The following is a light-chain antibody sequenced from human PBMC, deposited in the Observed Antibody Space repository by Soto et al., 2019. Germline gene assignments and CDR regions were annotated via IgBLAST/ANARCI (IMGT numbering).Light chain of an antibody. CDR1: SSDINTYIY. CDR2: DVT. V-gene: IGLV2-14*03. J-gene: IGLJ1*01. CDR3: SSYTISTLV. Sequence: QSALTQPASVSGSPGQSITISCTGASSDINTYIYISWYQQHPGKAPKLIIYDVTNRPPGVSNRFSGSKSGNTASLTISGLQAEDEADYYCSSYTISTLVFATGNKVTVL.